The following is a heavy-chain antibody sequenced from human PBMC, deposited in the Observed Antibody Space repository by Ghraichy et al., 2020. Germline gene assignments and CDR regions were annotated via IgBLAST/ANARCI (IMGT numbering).Heavy chain of an antibody. Sequence: GGSLRLSCAASGFTFSDYYMSWIRQALGKGLEWISDISDSGSAIYYADSVKGRFTVSRDNAKKSLYLQMTSLRAEDTAVYYCARDMGYCSSNMCYLRFDPWGQGTLVTVSS. CDR1: GFTFSDYY. CDR2: ISDSGSAI. J-gene: IGHJ5*02. D-gene: IGHD2-2*01. CDR3: ARDMGYCSSNMCYLRFDP. V-gene: IGHV3-11*01.